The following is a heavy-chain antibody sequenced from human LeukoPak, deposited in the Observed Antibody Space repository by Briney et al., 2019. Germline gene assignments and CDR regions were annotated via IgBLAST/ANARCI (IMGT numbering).Heavy chain of an antibody. CDR1: GGSISSGGYY. D-gene: IGHD1-26*01. V-gene: IGHV4-61*08. Sequence: SQTLSLTCTVSGGSISSGGYYWSWIRQHPGKGLEWIGYVYYSGSTNYNPSLKSRVTISIDTSKNQFSLKLTSLTAADTAVYYCARGGGWDLPGGPAFDIWGQGIMVTVSS. CDR3: ARGGGWDLPGGPAFDI. CDR2: VYYSGST. J-gene: IGHJ3*02.